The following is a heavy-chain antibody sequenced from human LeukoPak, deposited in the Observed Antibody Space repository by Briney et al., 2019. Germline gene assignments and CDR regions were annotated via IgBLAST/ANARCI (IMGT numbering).Heavy chain of an antibody. J-gene: IGHJ4*02. CDR3: AKDPTHFRVWDDYDNTRLNS. Sequence: GGSLRLSCAASGFTFRSYGMHWVRQAPGKGLEWVAFIRYDGNNKYYADSVKGRFTISRDNSKNTVYLQMNSLRAEDTAVYYCAKDPTHFRVWDDYDNTRLNSWGQGTLVTVSS. CDR1: GFTFRSYG. D-gene: IGHD3-22*01. CDR2: IRYDGNNK. V-gene: IGHV3-30*02.